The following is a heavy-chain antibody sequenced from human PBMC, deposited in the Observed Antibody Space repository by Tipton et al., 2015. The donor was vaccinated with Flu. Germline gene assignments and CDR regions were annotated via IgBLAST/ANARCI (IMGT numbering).Heavy chain of an antibody. J-gene: IGHJ6*03. V-gene: IGHV4-4*07. CDR1: GGSISSYY. CDR3: ASEGATADYYYYMDV. D-gene: IGHD5-12*01. Sequence: LRLSCTVSGGSISSYYWSWIRQPAGKGLEWIGRIYTSGSTNYNPSLKSRVTMSVDASKNQFSLKLSSVTAADTAVYYCASEGATADYYYYMDVWGKGTTVTVAS. CDR2: IYTSGST.